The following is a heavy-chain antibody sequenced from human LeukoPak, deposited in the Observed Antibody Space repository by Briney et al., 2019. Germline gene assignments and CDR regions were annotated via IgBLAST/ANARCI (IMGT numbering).Heavy chain of an antibody. V-gene: IGHV4-39*01. J-gene: IGHJ3*02. Sequence: PSETLSLTCTVSGGSIRSSYYYWGWIRQPPGKGLEWIGSIYDSGSTYYNPSLKSRVTISVDTSKNQFSLKLNSVTAADTAVYYCARGEYSSGWYAFDIWGQGTMVTVSS. D-gene: IGHD6-19*01. CDR3: ARGEYSSGWYAFDI. CDR1: GGSIRSSYYY. CDR2: IYDSGST.